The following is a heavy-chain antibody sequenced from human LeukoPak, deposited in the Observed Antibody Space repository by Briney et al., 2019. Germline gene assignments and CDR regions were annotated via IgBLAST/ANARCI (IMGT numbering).Heavy chain of an antibody. CDR1: GFTFSNYA. CDR3: AKGLSDPNLVLDS. D-gene: IGHD2-8*02. CDR2: FTASGGRT. J-gene: IGHJ4*02. Sequence: PGRSLRLSCAASGFTFSNYAMTWVRQAPGKGLEWVSSFTASGGRTYYADSVKGRFTISRDNSKNTLYLQLNSLSAADTALYFCAKGLSDPNLVLDSWGQGTLVTVSS. V-gene: IGHV3-23*01.